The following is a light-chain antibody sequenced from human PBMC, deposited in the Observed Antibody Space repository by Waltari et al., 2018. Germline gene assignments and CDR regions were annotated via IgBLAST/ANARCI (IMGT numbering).Light chain of an antibody. Sequence: QSALTQPASVSGSPGQSITISCTGTSSDVGGYKYVSWYQQHPGKAPKLMIYEVSNQPSGVANGFSGSKSGNAASLTISGLQAEDEADYYCISYTTNSPYVFGTGTKVTVL. CDR1: SSDVGGYKY. J-gene: IGLJ1*01. CDR2: EVS. V-gene: IGLV2-14*01. CDR3: ISYTTNSPYV.